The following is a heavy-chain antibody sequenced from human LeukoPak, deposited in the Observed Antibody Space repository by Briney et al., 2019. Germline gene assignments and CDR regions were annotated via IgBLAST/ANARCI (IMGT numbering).Heavy chain of an antibody. D-gene: IGHD1-1*01. CDR1: GFTFSSYS. CDR2: ISSSSSYI. J-gene: IGHJ4*01. Sequence: GGSLRLSCAASGFTFSSYSMNWVRQAPGKGLEWVSSISSSSSYIYYANSVKGRFTISRDNAKNSLYLQMNSLRPDDTALYFCASGIRERGFDYWGHGTLVTVSS. V-gene: IGHV3-21*01. CDR3: ASGIRERGFDY.